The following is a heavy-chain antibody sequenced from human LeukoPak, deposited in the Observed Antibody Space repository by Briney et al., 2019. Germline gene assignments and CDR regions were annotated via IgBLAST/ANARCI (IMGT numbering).Heavy chain of an antibody. CDR3: ARGAYVTGTFFIGY. CDR2: INHSGST. D-gene: IGHD1-1*01. Sequence: PSETLSLTCAVYGGSFGGYYWSWIRHPPGKGLERIGEINHSGSTNYNPSLKSRVTISVDTSKNQFSLKLSSVTAADTAVYYCARGAYVTGTFFIGYWGQGTLVTVSS. V-gene: IGHV4-34*01. J-gene: IGHJ4*02. CDR1: GGSFGGYY.